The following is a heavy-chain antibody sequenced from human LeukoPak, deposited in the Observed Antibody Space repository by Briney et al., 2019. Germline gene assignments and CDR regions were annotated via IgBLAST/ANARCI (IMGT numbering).Heavy chain of an antibody. Sequence: PGGSLRLSCAASGFTYSSYGMHWVRQAPGEGLEWVAVISYDGSNKYYADSVKGRFTISRDNSEHTLYLEMNSLRGEDTAMYYCAKDPGYTYGYSFDYWGQGTLVTVSS. D-gene: IGHD5-18*01. CDR2: ISYDGSNK. V-gene: IGHV3-30*18. CDR3: AKDPGYTYGYSFDY. J-gene: IGHJ4*02. CDR1: GFTYSSYG.